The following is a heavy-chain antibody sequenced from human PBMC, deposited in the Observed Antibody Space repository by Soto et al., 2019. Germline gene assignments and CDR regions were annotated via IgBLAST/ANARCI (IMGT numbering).Heavy chain of an antibody. Sequence: PGESLKISCKGSGYSFTSYWISWVRQMPGKGLEWMGRIDPSESYTNYSQSFQGHVTISADKSISTAYLQWSSLKASDTAMYSCERASNYVSYYYGMDVWGQGTTVTVSS. CDR2: IDPSESYT. D-gene: IGHD3-16*01. CDR3: ERASNYVSYYYGMDV. J-gene: IGHJ6*02. V-gene: IGHV5-10-1*01. CDR1: GYSFTSYW.